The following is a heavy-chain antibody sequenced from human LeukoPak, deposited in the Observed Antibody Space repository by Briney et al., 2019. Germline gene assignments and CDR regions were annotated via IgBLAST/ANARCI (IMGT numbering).Heavy chain of an antibody. CDR3: ARHGGVVRGEGSDAFDI. Sequence: SETLSLTCTVSGGSISSYYWSWIRQPPGKGLEWIGYIYYSGSTNYNPSLKSRVTISVDTSKNQFSLKLSSVTAADTAVYYCARHGGVVRGEGSDAFDIWGQGTTVTVSS. D-gene: IGHD3-10*01. CDR2: IYYSGST. CDR1: GGSISSYY. V-gene: IGHV4-59*08. J-gene: IGHJ3*02.